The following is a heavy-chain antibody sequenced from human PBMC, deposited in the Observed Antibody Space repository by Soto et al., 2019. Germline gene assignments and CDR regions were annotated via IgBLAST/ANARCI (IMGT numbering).Heavy chain of an antibody. CDR2: INRDGSKK. CDR1: GFTLSAYW. D-gene: IGHD6-13*01. CDR3: ARDVSPGSSSLYLDAFDI. J-gene: IGHJ3*02. V-gene: IGHV3-7*05. Sequence: EVQLEESGGDLVQPGESLRLSGAASGFTLSAYWMTWVRQAPGKGLEWVANINRDGSKKSYLDSVRGRFTISRDNVGNSLYLQMDSLRADDTALYYCARDVSPGSSSLYLDAFDIWGQGTMVTVSS.